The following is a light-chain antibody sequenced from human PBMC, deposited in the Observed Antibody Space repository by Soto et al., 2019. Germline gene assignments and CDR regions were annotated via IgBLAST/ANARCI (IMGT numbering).Light chain of an antibody. CDR2: TVS. Sequence: DIQMTQSPSSVSASAGDRVTTTCRASQGIRSWLAWYQQKQGKAPKLRTYTVSSLQSGVPSRCSGSGAGTYFTLTISSRQPEDFATYYCQQANSFPLTFGRGTKVEIK. V-gene: IGKV1-12*01. J-gene: IGKJ4*01. CDR3: QQANSFPLT. CDR1: QGIRSW.